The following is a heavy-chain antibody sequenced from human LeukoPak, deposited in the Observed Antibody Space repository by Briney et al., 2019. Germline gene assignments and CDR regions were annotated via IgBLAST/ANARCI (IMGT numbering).Heavy chain of an antibody. J-gene: IGHJ4*02. CDR1: GYPFSAHF. CDR2: IDTTTGNP. Sequence: ASVKVSCKASGYPFSAHFLNWVRQAPGQGLEWMGNIDTTTGNPRYAQDFTGRFVFSLDASVSTAYLQITSLKADDTAAYYCVRGTPTPGMDYWGQGTQVTVSS. CDR3: VRGTPTPGMDY. D-gene: IGHD3-10*01. V-gene: IGHV7-4-1*02.